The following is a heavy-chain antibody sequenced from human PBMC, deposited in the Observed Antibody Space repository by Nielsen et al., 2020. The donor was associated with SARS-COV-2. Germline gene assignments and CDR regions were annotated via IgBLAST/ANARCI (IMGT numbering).Heavy chain of an antibody. V-gene: IGHV4-34*01. CDR2: ITHAGTT. CDR1: GGSFSGHY. Sequence: SETLSLTCAVYGGSFSGHYWSWIRQTPGKGLEWIGEITHAGTTNYNPSLQSRVTISLDTSKKQFSLRLSSLTAADTAVYYCAGTLTIFGVAPTLDYWGQGTPVTVSS. CDR3: AGTLTIFGVAPTLDY. J-gene: IGHJ4*02. D-gene: IGHD3-3*01.